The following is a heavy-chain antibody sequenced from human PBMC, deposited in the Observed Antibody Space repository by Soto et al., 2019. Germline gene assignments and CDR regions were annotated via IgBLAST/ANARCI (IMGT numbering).Heavy chain of an antibody. Sequence: PGWSLRLSCAASGFIFSSYAMGWVRQAPGKGLEWVSSVSGYGGSTWYADSVKGRFAISRDNSKNTLYLQMNSLRAEDTAVYYCAKPTGGYSYGFPFDYWGQGTLVTVSS. CDR2: VSGYGGST. CDR1: GFIFSSYA. CDR3: AKPTGGYSYGFPFDY. J-gene: IGHJ4*02. D-gene: IGHD5-18*01. V-gene: IGHV3-23*01.